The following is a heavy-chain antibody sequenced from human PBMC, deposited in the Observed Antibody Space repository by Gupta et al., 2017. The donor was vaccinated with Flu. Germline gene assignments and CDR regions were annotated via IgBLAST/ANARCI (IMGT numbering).Heavy chain of an antibody. CDR3: AKDRCSSTSCYFDYYCYGMDV. Sequence: GWVSAIRGSGGSTYYADSVKGRFTMSRDNSKNTLYLQMNSLIDEDTAVYYCAKDRCSSTSCYFDYYCYGMDVWGQGTAVTVSS. CDR2: IRGSGGST. D-gene: IGHD2-2*01. J-gene: IGHJ6*02. V-gene: IGHV3-23*01.